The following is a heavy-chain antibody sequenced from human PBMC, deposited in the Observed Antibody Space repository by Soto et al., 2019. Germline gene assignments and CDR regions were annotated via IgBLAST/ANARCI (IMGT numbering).Heavy chain of an antibody. J-gene: IGHJ4*02. D-gene: IGHD6-6*01. V-gene: IGHV3-33*01. CDR1: GFTFSSYG. CDR3: ARDYSSSFTLIGY. Sequence: QVQLVESGGGVVQPGRSLRLSCAASGFTFSSYGMHWVRQAPGKGLEWVAVIWYDGSNKYYADSVKGRFTISRDNSKNTLYLQMNSLRAEDTAVYYCARDYSSSFTLIGYWGQGTLVTVSS. CDR2: IWYDGSNK.